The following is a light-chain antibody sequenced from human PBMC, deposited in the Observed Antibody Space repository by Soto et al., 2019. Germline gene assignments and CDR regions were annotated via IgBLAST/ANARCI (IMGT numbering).Light chain of an antibody. CDR2: EVT. Sequence: QSALTQPPSASGSPGQSVTISCTGTNSDVGAYDYVSWYQQHPGKGPKLIIFEVTKRPSGVPNRFSGSKSGNTASLTVSGLQAEDEADYHCSSYAGSGTYVVFGGGTEVTVL. CDR3: SSYAGSGTYVV. CDR1: NSDVGAYDY. V-gene: IGLV2-8*01. J-gene: IGLJ2*01.